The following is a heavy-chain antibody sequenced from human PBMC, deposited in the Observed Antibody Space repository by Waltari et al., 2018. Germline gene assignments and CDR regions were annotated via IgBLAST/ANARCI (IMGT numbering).Heavy chain of an antibody. D-gene: IGHD6-19*01. Sequence: QVQLVQSGAEVTKPGSSVQVSCKASGGTFSSYAISWVRQAPGQGLEWMGGIIPSFGTANYAQKFQGRVTITADESTSTAYMELSSLRSEDTAVYYCARTSAVAKYYFDYWGQGTLVTVSS. J-gene: IGHJ4*02. CDR2: IIPSFGTA. V-gene: IGHV1-69*01. CDR3: ARTSAVAKYYFDY. CDR1: GGTFSSYA.